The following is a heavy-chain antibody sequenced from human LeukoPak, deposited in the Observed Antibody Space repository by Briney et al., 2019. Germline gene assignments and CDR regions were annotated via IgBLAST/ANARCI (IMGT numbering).Heavy chain of an antibody. D-gene: IGHD2-15*01. V-gene: IGHV3-23*01. CDR2: ISNSGGAT. CDR1: GFTFSSYA. J-gene: IGHJ3*01. Sequence: PGGAVRLSCAASGFTFSSYAMNWVRQAPGKGLAWVSSISNSGGATHYADSVKGRFTIPRDNSKNTLYLQMNTLRVEDTAVYYGAKEIVSWGQGTMVTVSS. CDR3: AKEIVS.